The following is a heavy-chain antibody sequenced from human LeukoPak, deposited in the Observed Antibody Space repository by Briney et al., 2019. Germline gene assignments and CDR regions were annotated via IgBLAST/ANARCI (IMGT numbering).Heavy chain of an antibody. D-gene: IGHD5-18*01. CDR3: AREGSQLWFADYYYGMDV. V-gene: IGHV3-21*01. CDR1: GFTFSSYS. Sequence: NPGGSPRLSCAASGFTFSSYSMNWVRQAPGEGLEWVSSISSSSSYIYYADSVKGRFTISRDNAKNSLYLQMNSLRAEDTAVYYCAREGSQLWFADYYYGMDVWGQGTTVTVSS. CDR2: ISSSSSYI. J-gene: IGHJ6*02.